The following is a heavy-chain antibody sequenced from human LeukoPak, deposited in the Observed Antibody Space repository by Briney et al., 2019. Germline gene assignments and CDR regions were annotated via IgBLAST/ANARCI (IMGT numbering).Heavy chain of an antibody. J-gene: IGHJ4*02. CDR1: GFIFNNYW. CDR2: IKQDGSVK. Sequence: GGSLRLSCAASGFIFNNYWMTWVRQAPGKGLEWVANIKQDGSVKYYVDSVKGRFTISRDNAKNSLYLQMNSLRAEDTAVYYCARDHHVSSWLGMCDYWGQGTLVTVSS. D-gene: IGHD6-13*01. CDR3: ARDHHVSSWLGMCDY. V-gene: IGHV3-7*01.